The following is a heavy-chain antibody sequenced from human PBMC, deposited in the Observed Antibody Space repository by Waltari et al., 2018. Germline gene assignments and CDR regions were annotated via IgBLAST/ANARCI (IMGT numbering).Heavy chain of an antibody. Sequence: ELQLVESGGDLVQPGGSLSLPCAAPGFAFSDNFMDWVRQAPGKGLEWVGRIKNRAHHYTTEYAASVRGRFNISRDDSKNLLYLQMNSLTTMDTAVYYCAQYYVGFWGPGSVVTVSS. D-gene: IGHD1-26*01. CDR1: GFAFSDNF. J-gene: IGHJ4*02. CDR2: IKNRAHHYTT. V-gene: IGHV3-72*01. CDR3: AQYYVGF.